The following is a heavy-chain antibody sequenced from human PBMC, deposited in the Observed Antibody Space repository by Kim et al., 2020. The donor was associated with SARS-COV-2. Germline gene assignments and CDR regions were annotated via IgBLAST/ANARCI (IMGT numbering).Heavy chain of an antibody. CDR3: TTAFPVCYDSSFDY. D-gene: IGHD5-12*01. J-gene: IGHJ4*02. V-gene: IGHV3-15*01. Sequence: AAPGTSTLTISREDSKNTLYLQMNSLKTEDTAVYYCTTAFPVCYDSSFDYWGQGTLVTVSS.